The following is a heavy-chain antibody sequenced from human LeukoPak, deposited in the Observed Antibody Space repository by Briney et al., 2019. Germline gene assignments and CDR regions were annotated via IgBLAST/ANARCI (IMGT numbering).Heavy chain of an antibody. CDR3: AREGPWRFGTMDV. CDR1: GGSISSSSYY. Sequence: DPSETLSLTCTVSGGSISSSSYYWGWVRQPPGKGLEWIGSIYYSGSTYYNPSLKSRVTISVDTSKNQFSLKLSSVTAADTAVYYCAREGPWRFGTMDVWGKGTTVTISS. CDR2: IYYSGST. V-gene: IGHV4-39*07. J-gene: IGHJ6*04. D-gene: IGHD3-10*01.